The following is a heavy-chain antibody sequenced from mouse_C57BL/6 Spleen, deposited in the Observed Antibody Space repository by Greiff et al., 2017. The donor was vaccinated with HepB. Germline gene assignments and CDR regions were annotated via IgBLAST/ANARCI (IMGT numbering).Heavy chain of an antibody. D-gene: IGHD1-1*01. Sequence: QVQLQQSGAELVKPGASVKMSCKASGYTFTSYWITWVKQRPGQGLEWIGDIYPGSGSTNYNEKFKSKATLTVDTSSSTAYMQLSSLTSEDSAVYYCAVYYGSSYPFDYWGQGTTLTVSS. V-gene: IGHV1-55*01. CDR1: GYTFTSYW. CDR2: IYPGSGST. CDR3: AVYYGSSYPFDY. J-gene: IGHJ2*01.